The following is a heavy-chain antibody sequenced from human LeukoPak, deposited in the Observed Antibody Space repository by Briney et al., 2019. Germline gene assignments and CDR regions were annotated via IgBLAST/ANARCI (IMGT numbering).Heavy chain of an antibody. D-gene: IGHD3-16*01. CDR3: LYGGFFQH. Sequence: GGSLRLSCAASGFTFSSYAIHWVRQAPGKGLVWVSRISSDESITNYADSVEGRFTISRDNAKNTLYLQMNSLRAEDTAVYYCLYGGFFQHWGQGTLVTVSS. CDR1: GFTFSSYA. J-gene: IGHJ1*01. V-gene: IGHV3-74*01. CDR2: ISSDESIT.